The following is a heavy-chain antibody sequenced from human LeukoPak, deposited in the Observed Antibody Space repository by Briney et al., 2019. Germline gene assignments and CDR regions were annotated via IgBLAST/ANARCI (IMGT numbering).Heavy chain of an antibody. CDR3: ARRNKPPTRKVADYYMDV. V-gene: IGHV4-39*07. CDR2: IYYSGST. CDR1: GGSISSSIYY. Sequence: KPSETLSLTCTVSGGSISSSIYYWGWIRQPPGKGLEWIGSIYYSGSTYYNPSLKSRVTISVDTSKNQFSLKLSSVTAADTAVYYCARRNKPPTRKVADYYMDVWGKGTTVTVSS. D-gene: IGHD1-14*01. J-gene: IGHJ6*03.